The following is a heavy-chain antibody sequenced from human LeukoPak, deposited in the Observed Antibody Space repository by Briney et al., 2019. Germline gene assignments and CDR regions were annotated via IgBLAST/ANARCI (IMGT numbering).Heavy chain of an antibody. CDR2: IRYDGSNK. V-gene: IGHV3-30*02. D-gene: IGHD3-10*01. CDR3: AKGTMVRGVMTYYYYYMDV. Sequence: GGSLRLSCAASGFIFRSYAMHWVRQAPGKGLEWVAFIRYDGSNKYYADSVKGRFTISRDNSKNTLYLQMNSLRAEDTAVYYCAKGTMVRGVMTYYYYYMDVWGKGTTVTISS. J-gene: IGHJ6*03. CDR1: GFIFRSYA.